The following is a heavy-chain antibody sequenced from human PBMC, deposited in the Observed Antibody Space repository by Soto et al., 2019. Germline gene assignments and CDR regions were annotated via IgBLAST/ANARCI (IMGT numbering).Heavy chain of an antibody. CDR2: ISAYNGNT. CDR3: ARDRRITMVRGVPKTVYYYYYYGMDV. V-gene: IGHV1-18*04. J-gene: IGHJ6*02. CDR1: GYTFTSYG. Sequence: ASVKVSCKASGYTFTSYGISWVRQAPVQGLEWMGWISAYNGNTNYAQKLQGRVTMTTDTSTSTAYMELRSLRSEDTAVYYCARDRRITMVRGVPKTVYYYYYYGMDVWGQGTTVTVSS. D-gene: IGHD3-10*01.